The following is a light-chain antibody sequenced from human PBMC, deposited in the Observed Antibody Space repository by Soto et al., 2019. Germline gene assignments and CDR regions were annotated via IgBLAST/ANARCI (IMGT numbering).Light chain of an antibody. CDR3: SSYTPSNPYV. Sequence: QSALTQPPSVSGSPGQSVAISCTGTSSDVGSNNRVSWYQQPPGSAPKLIIYDVSNRPSGIPDRFSGSKSANTSSLTISGLQTEDEADYYCSSYTPSNPYVFGTGTKVTVL. CDR1: SSDVGSNNR. V-gene: IGLV2-18*02. J-gene: IGLJ1*01. CDR2: DVS.